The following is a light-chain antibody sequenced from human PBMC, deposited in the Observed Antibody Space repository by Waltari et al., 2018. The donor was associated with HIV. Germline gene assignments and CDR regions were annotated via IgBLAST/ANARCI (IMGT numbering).Light chain of an antibody. J-gene: IGLJ2*01. CDR2: GNT. CDR3: QSLRV. CDR1: RSNIGAGYD. Sequence: QSVLTQPPSASGAAGQRFTISCPGSRSNIGAGYDVHWYQQLPGTAPKLLIYGNTNRPSGVPDRFSGSKSGTSASLAITGLQAEDEADYYCQSLRVFGGGTKLTVL. V-gene: IGLV1-40*01.